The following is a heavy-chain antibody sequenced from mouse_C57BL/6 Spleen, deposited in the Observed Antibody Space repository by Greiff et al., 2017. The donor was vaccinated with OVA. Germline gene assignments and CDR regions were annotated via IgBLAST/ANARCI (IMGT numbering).Heavy chain of an antibody. CDR2: ISYDGSN. J-gene: IGHJ2*01. CDR1: GYSITSGYY. Sequence: VQLKESGPGLVKPSQSLSLTCSVTGYSITSGYYWNWIRQFPGNKLEWMGYISYDGSNNYNPSLKNRISITRDTSKNQFFLKLNSVTTEDTATYYCARGDLNYFDYWGQGTTLTVSS. V-gene: IGHV3-6*01. CDR3: ARGDLNYFDY.